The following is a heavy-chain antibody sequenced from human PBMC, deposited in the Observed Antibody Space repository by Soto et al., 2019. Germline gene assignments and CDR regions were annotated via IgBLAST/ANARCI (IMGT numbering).Heavy chain of an antibody. V-gene: IGHV4-31*03. Sequence: SETLSLTCTVSGGSITSGGYYWSWIRQHPGKGLEWIGYIYYSGSTYYNPSLKSRVTISVDTSKNQFSLKLSSVTAADTAVYYCARHSPDTYYDILTGYYFLSWFDPWGQGVLVTVSS. CDR1: GGSITSGGYY. CDR3: ARHSPDTYYDILTGYYFLSWFDP. CDR2: IYYSGST. J-gene: IGHJ5*02. D-gene: IGHD3-9*01.